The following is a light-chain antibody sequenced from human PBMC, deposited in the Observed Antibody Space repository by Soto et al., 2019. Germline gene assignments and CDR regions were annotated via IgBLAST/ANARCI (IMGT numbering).Light chain of an antibody. CDR2: EVS. Sequence: QSALTQPSSFSGSPGQSITLSCSGTISDVGGYHFVSWYQQHPSKAPNLIIYEVSNRPSGVSDRFSGSKSGNTASLTISGLQAEDEADYYCYSYTTTRPYVFRTGTKVTVL. CDR1: ISDVGGYHF. V-gene: IGLV2-14*01. J-gene: IGLJ1*01. CDR3: YSYTTTRPYV.